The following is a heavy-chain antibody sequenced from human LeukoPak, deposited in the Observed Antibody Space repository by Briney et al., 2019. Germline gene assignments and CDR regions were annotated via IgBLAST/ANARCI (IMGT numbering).Heavy chain of an antibody. V-gene: IGHV4-39*07. CDR3: ASGSHGAFDI. J-gene: IGHJ3*02. Sequence: PSEILSLTCTVSGASITSRSYYWGWVRQSPGKGLEWIGSIYYSGSTYYNPSLKSRVTISVDTSKNQFSLKLSSVTAADTAVYYCASGSHGAFDIWGQGTMVTVSS. CDR1: GASITSRSYY. CDR2: IYYSGST. D-gene: IGHD1-26*01.